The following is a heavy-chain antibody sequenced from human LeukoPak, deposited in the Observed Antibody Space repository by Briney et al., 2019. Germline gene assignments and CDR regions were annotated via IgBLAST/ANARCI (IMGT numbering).Heavy chain of an antibody. Sequence: GGSLRLSCAASGFTVSSNSMSWVRQAPGKGLEWVPDIYSGGSTYFTDSVRGRFTISRHNSKNTLYLQMNSLRAEDTAVYYCARGLGSGSLDYWGQGTLVTVSS. CDR2: IYSGGST. J-gene: IGHJ4*02. D-gene: IGHD3-10*02. CDR1: GFTVSSNS. V-gene: IGHV3-53*04. CDR3: ARGLGSGSLDY.